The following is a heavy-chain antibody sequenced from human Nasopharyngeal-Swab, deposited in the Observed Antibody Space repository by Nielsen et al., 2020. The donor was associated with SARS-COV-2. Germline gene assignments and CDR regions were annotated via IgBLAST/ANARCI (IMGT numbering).Heavy chain of an antibody. D-gene: IGHD6-13*01. CDR3: ARAQLVVGYYYYGMEV. Sequence: SETLSLTCTVSGGSISGYYWSWIRQPPGKGLEWIGYIYDSGSTNSNPSLKSRVTVSIDKSKNQFSLKVSSVTAADTAVYYCARAQLVVGYYYYGMEVWGQGTTVTVPS. CDR2: IYDSGST. J-gene: IGHJ6*02. V-gene: IGHV4-59*01. CDR1: GGSISGYY.